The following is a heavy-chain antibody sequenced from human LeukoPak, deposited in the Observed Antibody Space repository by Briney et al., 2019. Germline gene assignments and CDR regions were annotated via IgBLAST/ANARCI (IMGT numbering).Heavy chain of an antibody. J-gene: IGHJ4*02. Sequence: SETLSLTCTVSGGSFSGYYWSWIRQPPGKGLEWIGEINHSGSTNYNPSLKSRVTISVDTSKNQFSLKLSSVTAADTAVYYCARGYSSSWYCYWGQGTLVTVSS. CDR2: INHSGST. CDR1: GGSFSGYY. D-gene: IGHD6-13*01. V-gene: IGHV4-34*01. CDR3: ARGYSSSWYCY.